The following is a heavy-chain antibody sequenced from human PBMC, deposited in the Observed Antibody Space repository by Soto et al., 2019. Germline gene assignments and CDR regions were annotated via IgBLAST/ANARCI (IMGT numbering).Heavy chain of an antibody. V-gene: IGHV4-4*07. J-gene: IGHJ6*02. CDR2: VYSTGGV. CDR3: ARDLSGTGLDI. CDR1: GDSIGRFY. Sequence: QLQLHESGPGPVKPSETLSLTCNVSGDSIGRFYWSWIRQSAGKGLEWIGRVYSTGGVTYNPALKGRVTISLDRSNNHVSLEMNSVTAADTAVYFCARDLSGTGLDIWGRGTRVSVSS. D-gene: IGHD1-26*01.